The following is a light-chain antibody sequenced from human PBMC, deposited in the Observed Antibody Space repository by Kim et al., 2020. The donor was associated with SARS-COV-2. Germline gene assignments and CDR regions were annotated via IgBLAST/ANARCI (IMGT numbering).Light chain of an antibody. V-gene: IGLV3-9*01. CDR3: QVWDSSVV. CDR2: RET. Sequence: VSGALGQTARITGGANNIGSKNVAGYQQKPGQAAVVVIYRETNRPSGIPERFSGSNSGRTATLTISRARAGDEAHYYCQVWDSSVVFGGGTKLPVL. J-gene: IGLJ2*01. CDR1: NIGSKN.